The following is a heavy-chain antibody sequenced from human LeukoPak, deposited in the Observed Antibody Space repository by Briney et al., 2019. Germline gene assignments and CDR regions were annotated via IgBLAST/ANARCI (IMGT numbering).Heavy chain of an antibody. CDR1: GFTFSNYA. V-gene: IGHV3-23*01. CDR3: GRDPNGDYVGAFDF. D-gene: IGHD4-17*01. Sequence: TGGSLRLSCGAAGFTFSNYAMTWVRQAPGKGLEWVSSIRGSGDGTSYADSVKGRFTMSRDNYQNTLYLQMNSLRAEDTAIYYCGRDPNGDYVGAFDFRGQGTLVTVSS. CDR2: IRGSGDGT. J-gene: IGHJ3*01.